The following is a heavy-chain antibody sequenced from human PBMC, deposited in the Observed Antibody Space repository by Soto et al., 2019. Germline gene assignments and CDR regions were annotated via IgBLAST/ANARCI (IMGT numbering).Heavy chain of an antibody. CDR3: ARVPPARNGYNKFDD. Sequence: PGESLKISCKGSGYTFSDYWIGWVRQMPGKGLEWMGIMYPGDSDTRYSPSFQGQVTISADKSISTAYLQWSSLKASDTAMYYCARVPPARNGYNKFDDWGQGTLVTVSS. V-gene: IGHV5-51*01. CDR1: GYTFSDYW. J-gene: IGHJ4*02. D-gene: IGHD5-12*01. CDR2: MYPGDSDT.